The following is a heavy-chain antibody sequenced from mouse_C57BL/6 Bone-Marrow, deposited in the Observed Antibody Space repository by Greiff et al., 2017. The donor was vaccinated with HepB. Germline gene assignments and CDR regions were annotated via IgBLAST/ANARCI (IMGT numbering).Heavy chain of an antibody. CDR1: GFTFSDYY. J-gene: IGHJ4*01. V-gene: IGHV5-12*01. D-gene: IGHD2-5*01. CDR2: ISNGGGST. Sequence: EVMLVESGGGLVQPGGSLKLSCAASGFTFSDYYMYWVRQTPEKRLEWVAYISNGGGSTYYPDTVKGRFTISRDNAKNTLYLQMSRLKSEDTAMYYCARQGAYYSNPNYYAMDYWGQGTSVTVSS. CDR3: ARQGAYYSNPNYYAMDY.